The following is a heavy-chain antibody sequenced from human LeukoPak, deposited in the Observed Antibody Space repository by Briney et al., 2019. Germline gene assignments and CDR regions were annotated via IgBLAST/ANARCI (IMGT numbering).Heavy chain of an antibody. D-gene: IGHD2-2*01. Sequence: ASVTVSFKASGYTFTSYDINWVRQATGQGLEWMGWMNPNSGNTGYAQKFQGRVTMTRNTSISTAYMELSSLRSEDTAVYYCARGRDIVVVPAANYYYYMDVWGKGTTVTVSS. CDR1: GYTFTSYD. CDR3: ARGRDIVVVPAANYYYYMDV. V-gene: IGHV1-8*01. CDR2: MNPNSGNT. J-gene: IGHJ6*03.